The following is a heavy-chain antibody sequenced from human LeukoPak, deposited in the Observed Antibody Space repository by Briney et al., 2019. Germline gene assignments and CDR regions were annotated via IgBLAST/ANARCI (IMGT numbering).Heavy chain of an antibody. CDR3: ANEGYCSGGSCPLDY. CDR2: ISGSGGST. J-gene: IGHJ4*02. D-gene: IGHD2-15*01. V-gene: IGHV3-23*01. Sequence: GGSLRLSCAASGFIFSSYWMSWVRQAPGKGLEWVSAISGSGGSTYYADSVKGRFTISRDNSKNTLYLQMNSLRAEDTAVYYCANEGYCSGGSCPLDYWGQGTLVTVSS. CDR1: GFIFSSYW.